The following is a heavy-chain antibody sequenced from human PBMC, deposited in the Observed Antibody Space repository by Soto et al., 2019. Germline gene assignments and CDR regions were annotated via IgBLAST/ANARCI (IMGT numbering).Heavy chain of an antibody. CDR1: GGSITSGGHY. CDR2: IYDSGNMY. V-gene: IGHV4-31*03. D-gene: IGHD3-3*01. CDR3: ARDQYDFRSGSYYYAMEV. Sequence: PSETLSLTCTVSGGSITSGGHYWGWIRQYPGKGLEWIGHIYDSGNMYFYNPSLKSRVTMSVDTSRDQVSLRLRSVTRADTAVYYCARDQYDFRSGSYYYAMEVWGQGTKVTVSS. J-gene: IGHJ6*02.